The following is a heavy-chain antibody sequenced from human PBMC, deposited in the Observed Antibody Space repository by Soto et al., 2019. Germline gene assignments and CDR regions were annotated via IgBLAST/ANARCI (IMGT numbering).Heavy chain of an antibody. CDR1: GGSISSYY. Sequence: SETLSLTCTVSGGSISSYYWSWIRQPPGKGLEWIGYIYYSGSTNYNPSLKSRVTISVDTSKNQFSLKLSSVTAADTAVYYCERDEYGEAFDIWGQGTMVTVSS. CDR3: ERDEYGEAFDI. V-gene: IGHV4-59*01. J-gene: IGHJ3*02. D-gene: IGHD4-17*01. CDR2: IYYSGST.